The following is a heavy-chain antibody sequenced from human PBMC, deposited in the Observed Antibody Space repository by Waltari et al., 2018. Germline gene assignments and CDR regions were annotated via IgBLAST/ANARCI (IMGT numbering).Heavy chain of an antibody. CDR2: INTNTGNP. V-gene: IGHV7-4-1*02. D-gene: IGHD7-27*01. J-gene: IGHJ4*02. Sequence: QVQLVQSGSELKKPGASVKVSCKASGYTFNNYALNWVRQAPGQGLEWMGWINTNTGNPTYAQGFTGRFVFTLDTSVSTAYLQISSRKAEDTVVFYCARSPSNSDGKEYFDYWGQGTLVTVSS. CDR1: GYTFNNYA. CDR3: ARSPSNSDGKEYFDY.